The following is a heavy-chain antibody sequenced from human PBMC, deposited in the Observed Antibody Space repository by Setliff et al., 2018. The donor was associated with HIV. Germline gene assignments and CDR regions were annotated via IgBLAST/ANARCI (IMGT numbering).Heavy chain of an antibody. Sequence: SETLSLTCTVSGDSITSGGYSWTWIRQPPGKALEWVGYIYYSGRTSHSGSTYYNPSVASRITISGDTSKNQFSLKLSSVTAADTAVYYCARESPSSSWFYFDFWGQGTLVTVSS. CDR3: ARESPSSSWFYFDF. CDR1: GDSITSGGYS. D-gene: IGHD6-13*01. CDR2: IYYSGRTSHSGST. V-gene: IGHV4-30-4*08. J-gene: IGHJ4*02.